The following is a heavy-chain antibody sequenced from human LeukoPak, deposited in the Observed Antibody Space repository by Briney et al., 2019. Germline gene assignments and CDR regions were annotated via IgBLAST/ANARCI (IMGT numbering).Heavy chain of an antibody. CDR2: IIPIFGTA. D-gene: IGHD5-18*01. CDR1: GYTFTSYG. V-gene: IGHV1-69*05. Sequence: ASVKVSCKASGYTFTSYGISWVRQAPGQGLEWMGGIIPIFGTANYAQKFQGRVTITTDESTSTAYMELSSLRSEDTAVYYCARCVLDTAMETVYYYYMDVWGKGTTVTVSS. J-gene: IGHJ6*03. CDR3: ARCVLDTAMETVYYYYMDV.